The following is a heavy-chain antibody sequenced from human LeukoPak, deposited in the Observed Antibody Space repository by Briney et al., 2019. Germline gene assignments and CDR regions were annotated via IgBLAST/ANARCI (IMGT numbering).Heavy chain of an antibody. J-gene: IGHJ3*01. CDR2: IQYDGSRK. CDR3: AKDLIL. V-gene: IGHV3-30*02. Sequence: GGSLRLSCATSGFTFSTSDMHWVRQVPGKGLEWVSFIQYDGSRKNYVDSVKGRFTISRDNSKNTLYLQMFSLRPEDTAVYFCAKDLILWGQGTVVTVSS. CDR1: GFTFSTSD.